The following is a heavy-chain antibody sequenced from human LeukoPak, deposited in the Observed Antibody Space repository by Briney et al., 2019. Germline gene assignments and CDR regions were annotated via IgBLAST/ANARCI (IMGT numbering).Heavy chain of an antibody. Sequence: ASVKVSCKASGYTFTNFYMHWVRQALGQGLEWMGIINPSGGSTSYAQKFQGRVTMTRDTSTSTVYMELSSLRSEDTAVYYCARDLASSGYYWDWGQGTLVTVSS. D-gene: IGHD3-22*01. CDR3: ARDLASSGYYWD. CDR2: INPSGGST. V-gene: IGHV1-46*01. J-gene: IGHJ4*02. CDR1: GYTFTNFY.